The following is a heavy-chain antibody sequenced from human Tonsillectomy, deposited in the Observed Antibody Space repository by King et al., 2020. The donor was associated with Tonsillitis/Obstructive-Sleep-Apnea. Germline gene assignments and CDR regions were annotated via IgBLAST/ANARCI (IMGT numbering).Heavy chain of an antibody. Sequence: VQLVESGGGLVQPGGSLRLSCAASGFTFSSYAMSWVRQAPGKGLEWVSAISGSGGSTYYADSVKGRFTISRDNSKNTLYLQMNSLRAEDTAVYYCANIRVLEWLATAYYYYYGMDVWGQGTTVTVSS. D-gene: IGHD3-3*01. V-gene: IGHV3-23*04. CDR2: ISGSGGST. CDR3: ANIRVLEWLATAYYYYYGMDV. CDR1: GFTFSSYA. J-gene: IGHJ6*02.